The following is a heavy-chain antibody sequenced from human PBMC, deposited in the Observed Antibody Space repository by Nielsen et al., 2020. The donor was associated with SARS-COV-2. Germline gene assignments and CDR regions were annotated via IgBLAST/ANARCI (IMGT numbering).Heavy chain of an antibody. V-gene: IGHV3-23*01. Sequence: GESLKISCAASGFTFSSYAMSWVRQAPGKGLEWVSAISGSGGSTYYADSVKGRFTVSRDNSKNTLYLEMNSLRAEDTAVYYCAKSVLYGSGSYYTDWGQGTLVTVSS. J-gene: IGHJ4*02. CDR1: GFTFSSYA. CDR2: ISGSGGST. CDR3: AKSVLYGSGSYYTD. D-gene: IGHD3-10*01.